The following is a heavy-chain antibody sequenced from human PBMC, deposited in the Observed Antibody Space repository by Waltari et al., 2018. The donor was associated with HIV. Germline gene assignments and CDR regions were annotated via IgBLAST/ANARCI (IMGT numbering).Heavy chain of an antibody. CDR2: IYYSGST. J-gene: IGHJ4*02. V-gene: IGHV4-39*07. CDR3: ARDVRSYGYGH. CDR1: GGSISSSSYY. Sequence: QLQLQESGPGLVKPSETLSLTCTVSGGSISSSSYYWGWIRQPPGKGLEWIGSIYYSGSTYYNPSLKSRVTISVDTSKNQFSLKLSSVTAADTAVYYCARDVRSYGYGHWGQGTLVTVSS. D-gene: IGHD5-18*01.